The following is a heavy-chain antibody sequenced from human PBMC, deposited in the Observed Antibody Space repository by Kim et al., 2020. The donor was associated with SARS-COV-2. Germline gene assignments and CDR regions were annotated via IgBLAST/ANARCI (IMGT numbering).Heavy chain of an antibody. CDR3: ARSSIVVVPAASDYYYYGMDV. CDR2: IYYSGST. V-gene: IGHV4-39*01. D-gene: IGHD2-2*01. J-gene: IGHJ6*02. CDR1: GGSISSSSYY. Sequence: SETLSLTCTVSGGSISSSSYYWGWIRQPPGKGLEWIGSIYYSGSTYYNPSLKSRVTISVDTSKNQFSLKLSSVTAADTAVYYCARSSIVVVPAASDYYYYGMDVWGQGTTVTISS.